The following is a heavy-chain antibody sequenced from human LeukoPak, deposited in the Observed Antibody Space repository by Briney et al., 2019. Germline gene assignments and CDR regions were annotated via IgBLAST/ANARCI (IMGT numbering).Heavy chain of an antibody. CDR2: ISGRGASK. D-gene: IGHD3-10*01. CDR1: GLTFNNYA. CDR3: AKDRFFLVRGVGY. Sequence: GGSLRLSCAVSGLTFNNYAMSWVRQAPGKGLEWVSGISGRGASKYYADSVKGRFTISRDNSKNTLYLQMNSLRAEDTAVYYCAKDRFFLVRGVGYWGQGTPVTVSS. V-gene: IGHV3-23*01. J-gene: IGHJ4*02.